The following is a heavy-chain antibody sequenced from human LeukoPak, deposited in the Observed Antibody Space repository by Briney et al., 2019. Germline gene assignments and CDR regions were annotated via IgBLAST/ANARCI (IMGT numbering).Heavy chain of an antibody. CDR2: INSDGSST. V-gene: IGHV3-74*01. CDR3: AKVDTAMVTLNY. D-gene: IGHD5-18*01. J-gene: IGHJ4*02. Sequence: GGSLRLSCAASGFTFSSYWMHWVRQAPGKGLVWVSRINSDGSSTSYADSVKGRFTISRDNSKNTLYLQMNSLRAEDTAVYYCAKVDTAMVTLNYWGQGTLVTVSS. CDR1: GFTFSSYW.